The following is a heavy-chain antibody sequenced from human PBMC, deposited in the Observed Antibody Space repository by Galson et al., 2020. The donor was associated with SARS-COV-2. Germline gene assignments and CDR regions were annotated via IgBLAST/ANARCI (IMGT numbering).Heavy chain of an antibody. CDR1: GASITRHH. D-gene: IGHD4-17*01. V-gene: IGHV4-59*11. Sequence: SETLSLTCTVSGASITRHHWSWIRQPPGKGLEWVAYIYDSGETHYNPSLRGRLTISVDKSKNEVSLKLTSVTAADTAVYFCARGGRAYADQCDLWGLGALVTVSS. CDR2: IYDSGET. J-gene: IGHJ5*02. CDR3: ARGGRAYADQCDL.